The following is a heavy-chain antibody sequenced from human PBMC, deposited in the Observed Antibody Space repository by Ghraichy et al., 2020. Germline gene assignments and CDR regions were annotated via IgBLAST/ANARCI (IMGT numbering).Heavy chain of an antibody. V-gene: IGHV3-30*03. J-gene: IGHJ1*01. CDR2: MSYDGRNK. CDR1: GFTVSSYG. D-gene: IGHD3-9*01. Sequence: GGSLRLSCAVTGFTVSSYGMHWVRQAPGKGLEWVAVMSYDGRNKYYAESVKGRFTISRDNSKNTLDLQMNNLRVEDTAVYYCARGEFQDILTRLQHWGQGPRVTVSS. CDR3: ARGEFQDILTRLQH.